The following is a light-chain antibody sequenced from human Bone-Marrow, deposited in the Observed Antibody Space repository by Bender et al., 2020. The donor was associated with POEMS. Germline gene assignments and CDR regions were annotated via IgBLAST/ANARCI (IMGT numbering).Light chain of an antibody. V-gene: IGLV2-23*02. Sequence: QSALTQPASVSGSPGQSITISCTGSTSDVGNYNLISWYQQHPGKAPKLLIYELTTRPSGVSNRFSGSKSGNTASLTISGLQAEDEADYYCCSYAGRSGSLDLLVFGGGTRLTVL. CDR3: CSYAGRSGSLDLLV. CDR2: ELT. J-gene: IGLJ2*01. CDR1: TSDVGNYNL.